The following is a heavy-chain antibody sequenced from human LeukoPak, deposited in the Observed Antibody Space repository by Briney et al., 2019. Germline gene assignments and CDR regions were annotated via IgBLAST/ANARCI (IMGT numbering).Heavy chain of an antibody. D-gene: IGHD4-11*01. CDR3: ASDTG. CDR2: IYTSGST. J-gene: IGHJ4*02. Sequence: SETLSLTCTVSGGSISSGSYYWSWIRQPAGKGLEWIGRIYTSGSTNYNPSLKSRVTISVDTSKNQFSLKLSSVTAADTAVYYCASDTGWGQGTLVTVSS. V-gene: IGHV4-61*02. CDR1: GGSISSGSYY.